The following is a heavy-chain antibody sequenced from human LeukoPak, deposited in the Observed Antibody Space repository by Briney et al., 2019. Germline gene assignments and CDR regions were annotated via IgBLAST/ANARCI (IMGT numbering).Heavy chain of an antibody. Sequence: GGSLRLSCAASGFTFSSYEMNWVRQAPGKGLEWVSYISSSGSTIYYADSVKGRFTISRDNSENTLYLQMNNLRAEDTAVYYCARVRGGDEGGWFDPWGQGTLVTVSS. CDR1: GFTFSSYE. J-gene: IGHJ5*02. D-gene: IGHD2-21*02. CDR3: ARVRGGDEGGWFDP. V-gene: IGHV3-48*03. CDR2: ISSSGSTI.